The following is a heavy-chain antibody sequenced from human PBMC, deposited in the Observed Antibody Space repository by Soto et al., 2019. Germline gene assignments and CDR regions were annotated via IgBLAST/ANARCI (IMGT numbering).Heavy chain of an antibody. J-gene: IGHJ6*02. D-gene: IGHD6-6*01. V-gene: IGHV3-30*18. CDR2: ISYDGSNK. CDR3: AKDRQLRGMDV. CDR1: GFTFSSYG. Sequence: QVQLVESGGGVVQPGRSLRLSCAASGFTFSSYGMHWVRQAPGKGLEWVAVISYDGSNKYYADSVKGRFTISRDNSKNTLDLQRNSLRAEDTAVYYCAKDRQLRGMDVWGQGTTVTVSS.